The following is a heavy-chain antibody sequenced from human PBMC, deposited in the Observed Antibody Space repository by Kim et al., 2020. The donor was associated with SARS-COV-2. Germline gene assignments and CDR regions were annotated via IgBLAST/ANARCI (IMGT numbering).Heavy chain of an antibody. Sequence: GGSLRLSCAASGFTISTYSMNWVRQAPGKGLEWVSYISKSSTTIYYADSVKGRFSISRDNAKNSLYLQMNSLRDEDTAVYYCAREYCSSTSCLYDYWGQGTLVTVSS. CDR3: AREYCSSTSCLYDY. CDR1: GFTISTYS. V-gene: IGHV3-48*02. J-gene: IGHJ4*02. CDR2: ISKSSTTI. D-gene: IGHD2-2*01.